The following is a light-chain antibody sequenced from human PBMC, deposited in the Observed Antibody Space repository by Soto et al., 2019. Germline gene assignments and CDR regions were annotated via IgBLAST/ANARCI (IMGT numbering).Light chain of an antibody. CDR1: QSVSSW. J-gene: IGKJ1*01. Sequence: DIQMTQSPSTLSASVGDRVTITCRASQSVSSWLAWYQQKPGKAPKLLIYEASTLQGGVPSRFSGSGSGTEFTLTISSLQPDDFATYYCQQYWTFGQGTKVDI. V-gene: IGKV1-5*03. CDR2: EAS. CDR3: QQYWT.